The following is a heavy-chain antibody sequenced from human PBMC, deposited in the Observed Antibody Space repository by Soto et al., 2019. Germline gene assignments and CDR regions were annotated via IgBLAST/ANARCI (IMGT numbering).Heavy chain of an antibody. D-gene: IGHD5-12*01. V-gene: IGHV2-70*11. CDR1: GFSLSTSGMC. J-gene: IGHJ4*02. Sequence: SGPTLVNPTQTLTLTCTFSGFSLSTSGMCVSWIRQPPGKALEWLARIDWDDDKYYSTSLKTRLTISKDTSKNQVVLTMTNMDPVDTATYYCARTRSYSGYDYADDYLGQGTLVTVSS. CDR3: ARTRSYSGYDYADDY. CDR2: IDWDDDK.